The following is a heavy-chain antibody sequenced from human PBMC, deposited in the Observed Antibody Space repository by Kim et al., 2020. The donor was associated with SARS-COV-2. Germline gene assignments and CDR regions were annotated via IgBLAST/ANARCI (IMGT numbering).Heavy chain of an antibody. J-gene: IGHJ6*02. CDR3: ARGTSMVRVIITPPSYYPMDG. D-gene: IGHD3-10*01. V-gene: IGHV7-4-1*02. CDR1: GYTFTSYV. Sequence: ASVKVSCKASGYTFTSYVMKWVRQAPGQGLEWMGWINTNTGNPTYAQSFRGRLVFSLDTSVSTAYLQISSLKAEDTAVYYCARGTSMVRVIITPPSYYPMDGWGQGTTVTVSS. CDR2: INTNTGNP.